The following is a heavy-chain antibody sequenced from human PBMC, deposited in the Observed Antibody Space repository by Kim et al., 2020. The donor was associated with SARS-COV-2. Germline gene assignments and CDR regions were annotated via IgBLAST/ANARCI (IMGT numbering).Heavy chain of an antibody. J-gene: IGHJ2*01. CDR3: ARRVSGGNWYFDF. V-gene: IGHV5-51*01. Sequence: YIPSFQGQVTLSADKSISTAYLQWSSLTASDTAMYYCARRVSGGNWYFDFWGRGTLVTVSS. D-gene: IGHD3-10*01.